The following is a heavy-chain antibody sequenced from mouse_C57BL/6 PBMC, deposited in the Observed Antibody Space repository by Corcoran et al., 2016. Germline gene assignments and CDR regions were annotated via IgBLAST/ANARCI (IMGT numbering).Heavy chain of an antibody. J-gene: IGHJ4*01. D-gene: IGHD1-1*01. CDR2: ISYDGSN. V-gene: IGHV3-6*01. Sequence: DVQLQESVPGLVNPSQSLSLTCSVTGYSITSGYYWNWIRQFPRIKLEWMGYISYDGSNNYNPSLKNRISITRDTSKNQFFLKLNSVTTEDTATYYSAREDYYGSHYYAMDYWGQGTSVTVSS. CDR3: AREDYYGSHYYAMDY. CDR1: GYSITSGYY.